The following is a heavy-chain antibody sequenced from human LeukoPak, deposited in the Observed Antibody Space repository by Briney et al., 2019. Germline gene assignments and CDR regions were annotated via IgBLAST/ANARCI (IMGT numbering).Heavy chain of an antibody. CDR2: ISSSSSTI. D-gene: IGHD3-22*01. CDR3: ARRGTDSSGYFIMVNAFDI. V-gene: IGHV3-48*04. CDR1: GFTFGSYS. J-gene: IGHJ3*02. Sequence: GGSLRLSCAASGFTFGSYSMNWVRQAPGKGLEWVSYISSSSSTIYYADSVKGRFTISRDNAKNSLYLQMNSLRAEDTAVYYCARRGTDSSGYFIMVNAFDIWGQGTMVTVSS.